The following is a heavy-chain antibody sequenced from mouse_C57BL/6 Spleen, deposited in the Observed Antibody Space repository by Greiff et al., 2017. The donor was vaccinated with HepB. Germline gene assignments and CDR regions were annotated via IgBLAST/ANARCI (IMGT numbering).Heavy chain of an antibody. CDR3: ARSTTVVAGDYAMDY. J-gene: IGHJ4*01. D-gene: IGHD1-1*01. Sequence: VQLQQSGAELVKPGASVKISCKASGYAFSSYWMNWVKQRPGKGLQWIGQIYPGDGDTNYNGKFKGKATLTADKSSSTAYMQLSSLTSEDSAVYFCARSTTVVAGDYAMDYWGQGTSVTVSS. CDR1: GYAFSSYW. CDR2: IYPGDGDT. V-gene: IGHV1-80*01.